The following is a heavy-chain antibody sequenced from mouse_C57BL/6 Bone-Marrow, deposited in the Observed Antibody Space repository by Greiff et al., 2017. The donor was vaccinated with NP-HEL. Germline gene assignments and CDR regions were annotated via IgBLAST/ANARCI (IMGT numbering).Heavy chain of an antibody. CDR2: IAPNSGGT. D-gene: IGHD1-1*01. CDR3: ARAGYYYGSSFWYFDV. Sequence: QVQLKQPGAELVKPGASVKLSCKASGYTFTSYWMHWVKQRPGRGLAWIGRIAPNSGGTKYNEKFKSKATLTVDKPSSTAYMQLSSLTSEDSAVYYCARAGYYYGSSFWYFDVWGTGTTVTVSS. V-gene: IGHV1-72*01. CDR1: GYTFTSYW. J-gene: IGHJ1*03.